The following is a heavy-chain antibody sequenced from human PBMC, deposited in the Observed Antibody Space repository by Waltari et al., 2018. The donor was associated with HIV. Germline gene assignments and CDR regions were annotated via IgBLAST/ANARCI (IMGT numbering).Heavy chain of an antibody. CDR1: GSGSSIFG. V-gene: IGHV3-30*02. Sequence: QGQLVESGGGVVQPGGSLRLPCAASGSGSSIFGLHWVRQAPGKGLEWVTFIRYDGNTKYYADSVKGRFTISRDNSKNTLYLQMSSLRAEDTAVYYCAKELRSGYSYYYYGMDVWGQGTTVTVSS. CDR3: AKELRSGYSYYYYGMDV. CDR2: IRYDGNTK. J-gene: IGHJ6*02. D-gene: IGHD2-15*01.